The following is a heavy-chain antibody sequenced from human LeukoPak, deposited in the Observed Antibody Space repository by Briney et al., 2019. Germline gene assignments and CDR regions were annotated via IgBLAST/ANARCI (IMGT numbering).Heavy chain of an antibody. CDR3: ARLGGYYDSTPGDY. J-gene: IGHJ4*02. V-gene: IGHV4-39*07. D-gene: IGHD3-22*01. Sequence: SETLSLTCTVSGGSISSSSYYWSWSRQPPGKGLEWIGEINHSGSTNYNPSLKSRVTISVDTSKNQFSLKLSSVTAADTAVYYCARLGGYYDSTPGDYWGQGTLVTVSS. CDR1: GGSISSSSYY. CDR2: INHSGST.